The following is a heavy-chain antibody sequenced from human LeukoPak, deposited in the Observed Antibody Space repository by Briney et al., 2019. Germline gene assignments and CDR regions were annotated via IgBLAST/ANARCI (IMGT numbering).Heavy chain of an antibody. J-gene: IGHJ4*03. CDR1: GGSISNYY. CDR3: ARTSLYYDSSHFDY. D-gene: IGHD3-22*01. CDR2: IYYSGTT. Sequence: SETLSLTCTVSGGSISNYYWSWIRQPPGKGLEWIGYIYYSGTTNYNPSLESRVTISVDTSNNQFSLRLSSVTAADTAVYYCARTSLYYDSSHFDYWGQGTMVTVSS. V-gene: IGHV4-59*01.